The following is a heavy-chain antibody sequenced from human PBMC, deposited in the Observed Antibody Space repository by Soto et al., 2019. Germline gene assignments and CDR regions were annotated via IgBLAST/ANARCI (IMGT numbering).Heavy chain of an antibody. V-gene: IGHV4-30-4*01. CDR1: GGSVTSDEGY. J-gene: IGHJ4*02. CDR2: ISNSGST. D-gene: IGHD5-18*01. Sequence: PSETLSLTXTVSGGSVTSDEGYWTWIRQSPGKGLEWIGYISNSGSTGYNPSLKTRLSMSVDRSKNQFTLRLTSVTAADTAVYFCATESGSTYGYFDHWGQGTQVTVSS. CDR3: ATESGSTYGYFDH.